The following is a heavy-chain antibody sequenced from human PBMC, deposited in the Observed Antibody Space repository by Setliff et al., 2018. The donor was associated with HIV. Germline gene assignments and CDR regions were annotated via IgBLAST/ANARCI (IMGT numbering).Heavy chain of an antibody. V-gene: IGHV4-4*08. J-gene: IGHJ3*02. D-gene: IGHD2-21*02. CDR3: AREVKEVTDSDAFDI. CDR1: GVSISSYY. CDR2: IYSNGGT. Sequence: SETLSLTCNVSGVSISSYYWSWIRQPPGKGLEYIGYIYSNGGTNYNPSLKSRVTISVDTSKNQFSLNLRSVTAADTAVYYCAREVKEVTDSDAFDIWGQGTMVTVSS.